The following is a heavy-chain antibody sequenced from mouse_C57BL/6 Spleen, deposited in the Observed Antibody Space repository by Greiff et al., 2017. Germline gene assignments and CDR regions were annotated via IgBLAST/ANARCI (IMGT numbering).Heavy chain of an antibody. V-gene: IGHV14-3*01. Sequence: VQLQQSVAELVRPGASVKLSCTASGFNIKNTYMHWVKQRPEQGLEWIGRIDTANGKTKYAPKFPGKATITADTSSDTAYLQLSSLTSEDTAIDDCARKRGVVATRYFDVWGTGTTDTVSS. CDR3: ARKRGVVATRYFDV. CDR2: IDTANGKT. D-gene: IGHD1-1*01. J-gene: IGHJ1*03. CDR1: GFNIKNTY.